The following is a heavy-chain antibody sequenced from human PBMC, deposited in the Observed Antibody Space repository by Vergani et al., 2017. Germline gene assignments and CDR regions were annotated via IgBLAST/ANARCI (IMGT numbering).Heavy chain of an antibody. J-gene: IGHJ3*01. Sequence: EVQMVESGGGLVKPGGSLRLSCVASGFTFSHYSMNWVRQAPGKGLEWVSSISGNNDDVYYEDSVKGRFTISRENSKNELYLDMSSLRADDTAVYYLVRDVRVSRTWGKGTLVAVSS. CDR1: GFTFSHYS. CDR2: ISGNNDDV. V-gene: IGHV3-21*01. CDR3: VRDVRVSRT.